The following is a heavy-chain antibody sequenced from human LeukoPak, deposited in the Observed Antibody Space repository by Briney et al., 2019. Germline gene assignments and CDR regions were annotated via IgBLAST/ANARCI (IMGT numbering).Heavy chain of an antibody. CDR2: INHSGST. V-gene: IGHV4-34*01. J-gene: IGHJ4*02. CDR1: GGSFSGYY. Sequence: SETLSLTCAVYGGSFSGYYWSWIRQPPGKGLEWTGEINHSGSTNYNPSLKSRLTISVDTSKNQFSLKLSSVTAADTAVYYCASGPETQYDFWSGYYPSYFDFWGQGTLVTVSS. D-gene: IGHD3-3*01. CDR3: ASGPETQYDFWSGYYPSYFDF.